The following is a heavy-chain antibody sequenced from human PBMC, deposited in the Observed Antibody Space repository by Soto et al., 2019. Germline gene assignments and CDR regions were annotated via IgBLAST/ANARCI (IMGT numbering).Heavy chain of an antibody. CDR3: ARQNGDPEIGYYYYYGMDV. Sequence: PSETLSLTCTVSGGSISSSSYFWGWIRQPPGKGLEWIGSIYYSGSTYYNPSLKSRVTISVDTSKNQSSLKLSSVTAADTAVYYCARQNGDPEIGYYYYYGMDVWGQGTTVTVSS. CDR2: IYYSGST. CDR1: GGSISSSSYF. D-gene: IGHD4-17*01. V-gene: IGHV4-39*01. J-gene: IGHJ6*02.